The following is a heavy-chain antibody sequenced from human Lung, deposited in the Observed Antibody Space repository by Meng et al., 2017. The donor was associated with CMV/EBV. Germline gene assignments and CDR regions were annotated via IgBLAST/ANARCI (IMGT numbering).Heavy chain of an antibody. D-gene: IGHD1-26*01. V-gene: IGHV4-39*01. J-gene: IGHJ4*02. CDR2: FFHSGDT. Sequence: SETLSLTCTVTDVSISNSSFFWGWIRQPPGKGLEWIGSFFHSGDTYSNPSLRSRVAISVDTSKNQFSLRLNSVTATDTAMHYCARHLRGYSWPKSDWGQGTLVTVSS. CDR3: ARHLRGYSWPKSD. CDR1: DVSISNSSFF.